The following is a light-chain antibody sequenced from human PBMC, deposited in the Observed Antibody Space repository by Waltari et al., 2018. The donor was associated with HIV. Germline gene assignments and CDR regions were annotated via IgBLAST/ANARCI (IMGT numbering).Light chain of an antibody. CDR1: SSHVGDYDS. CDR3: GSYTTTSTLGV. Sequence: QSALTHPAAVSGSPGPSIPSSAIGDSSHVGDYDSLYWYQHHPGKAPKLLIYDVPHRPSGISARFSGSKSGNTASLTISGLQADDEADYYCGSYTTTSTLGVFGGGTKLTVL. J-gene: IGLJ2*01. V-gene: IGLV2-14*03. CDR2: DVP.